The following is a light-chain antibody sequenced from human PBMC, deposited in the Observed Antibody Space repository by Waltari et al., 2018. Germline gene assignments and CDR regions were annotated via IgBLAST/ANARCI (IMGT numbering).Light chain of an antibody. Sequence: EVVLTQSPATLSVSPGERATLSCRASQNINNPLAWYQQKPGQAPRLLIYRASTRATDIPVRFSGSGSGTDFTLTISSLQSEDFAVYYCQQYNNWPITFGQGTRLEIK. J-gene: IGKJ5*01. V-gene: IGKV3-15*01. CDR1: QNINNP. CDR2: RAS. CDR3: QQYNNWPIT.